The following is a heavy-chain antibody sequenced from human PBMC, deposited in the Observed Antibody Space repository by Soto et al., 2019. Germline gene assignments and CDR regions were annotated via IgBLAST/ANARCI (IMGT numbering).Heavy chain of an antibody. CDR2: INHSGST. CDR3: ARGVSLVRGVITRYYYYMDV. J-gene: IGHJ6*03. V-gene: IGHV4-34*01. CDR1: GGSFSSYY. Sequence: SETLSLTCALYGGSFSSYYWSWIRHPPGKGLKWIGEINHSGSTNYNPSLKSRVTISVDTSKNQFSLKLSSVTAADTAVYYCARGVSLVRGVITRYYYYMDVWGKGTTVT. D-gene: IGHD3-10*01.